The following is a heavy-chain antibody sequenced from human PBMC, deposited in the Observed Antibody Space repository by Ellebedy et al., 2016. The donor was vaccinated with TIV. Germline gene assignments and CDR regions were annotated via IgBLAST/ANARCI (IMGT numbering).Heavy chain of an antibody. CDR1: GASISSSSYY. Sequence: MPSETLSLTCTVSGASISSSSYYWGWIRQPPGKGLEWIGSIYYSGSTYYNPSLKSRVTISVDTSKNQFSLKLSSVTAADTAVYYCARHVDEYSSSKRFDPWGQGTLVTVSS. CDR3: ARHVDEYSSSKRFDP. J-gene: IGHJ5*02. V-gene: IGHV4-39*01. CDR2: IYYSGST. D-gene: IGHD6-6*01.